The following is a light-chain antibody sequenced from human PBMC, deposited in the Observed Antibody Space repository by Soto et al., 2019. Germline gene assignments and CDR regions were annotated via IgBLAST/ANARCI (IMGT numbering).Light chain of an antibody. CDR1: QSISSW. CDR3: QQYNTIRA. V-gene: IGKV1-5*01. CDR2: DAS. J-gene: IGKJ1*01. Sequence: DIQMTQCPSTLSASVGDRVTITCRASQSISSWLAWYQQKPGKAPKLLIYDASSLESGVPSRFSGSGSGTEFTLTISSLQPDDFATYYCQQYNTIRAFGQGTKVEIK.